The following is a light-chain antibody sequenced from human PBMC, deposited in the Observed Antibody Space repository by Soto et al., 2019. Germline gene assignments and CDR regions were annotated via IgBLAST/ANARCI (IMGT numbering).Light chain of an antibody. CDR2: DAS. Sequence: DIQMTQSPSTLSASVGDRVTITCRASQSISSWLAWYQQKPGKAPKLLIYDASSLESGVPSRFSGSGSGTEFTITISSLQPDDFATDYCQQYNSFGQGTKLEIK. V-gene: IGKV1-5*01. CDR1: QSISSW. CDR3: QQYNS. J-gene: IGKJ2*01.